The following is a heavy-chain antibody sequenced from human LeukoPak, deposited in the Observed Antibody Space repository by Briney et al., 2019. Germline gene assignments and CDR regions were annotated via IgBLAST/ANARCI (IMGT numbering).Heavy chain of an antibody. CDR2: IYYSGST. CDR1: GGSISSYY. D-gene: IGHD2/OR15-2a*01. Sequence: SETLSLTCTVSGGSISSYYWGWMRQPPGKGLEWIASIYYSGSTYYNPSLESRLTISLDTSKNQFSLKLSSVTAADTAVYFCARDSHAYFDAFDIWGQGTMVTVSS. V-gene: IGHV4-39*07. J-gene: IGHJ3*02. CDR3: ARDSHAYFDAFDI.